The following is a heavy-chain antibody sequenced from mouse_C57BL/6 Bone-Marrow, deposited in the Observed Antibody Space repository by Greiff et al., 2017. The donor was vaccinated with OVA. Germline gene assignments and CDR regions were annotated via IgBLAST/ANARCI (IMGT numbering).Heavy chain of an antibody. V-gene: IGHV1-77*01. J-gene: IGHJ1*03. CDR3: ARRRWLLTWYFDV. CDR1: GYTFTDYY. Sequence: VQLQQSGAELVKPGASVKISCKASGYTFTDYYINWVKQRPGQGLEWIGKIGPGSGSTYYNEKFKGKATLTADKSSSTAYMQLSSLTSEDAAVYVGARRRWLLTWYFDVWGTGTTVTVSS. D-gene: IGHD2-3*01. CDR2: IGPGSGST.